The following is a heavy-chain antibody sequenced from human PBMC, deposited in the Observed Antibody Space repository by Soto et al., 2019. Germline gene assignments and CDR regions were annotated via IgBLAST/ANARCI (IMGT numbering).Heavy chain of an antibody. V-gene: IGHV4-59*01. Sequence: SETLSLTCTLSCGAIIVYYWSWIRQPPGQALEWIGYIYYSGSPYYNPSLRSRVIISADTSKNQISLKLTSATAADTAVYYCARGVGSSPPRYWGRGTLVTVSS. D-gene: IGHD1-26*01. CDR3: ARGVGSSPPRY. CDR2: IYYSGSP. CDR1: CGAIIVYY. J-gene: IGHJ4*02.